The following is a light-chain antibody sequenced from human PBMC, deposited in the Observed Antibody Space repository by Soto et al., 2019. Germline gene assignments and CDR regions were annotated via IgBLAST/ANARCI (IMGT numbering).Light chain of an antibody. V-gene: IGLV1-51*01. CDR2: DDN. J-gene: IGLJ1*01. CDR3: GSWDSSLSAYV. Sequence: QSVLTQPPSVSAAPGQKVTISCSVSSSNIGGNSVSWYQQLPGTAPKLLIYDDNKRPSGIPDRFSGSKSGTSATLGITGLQTGDEADYYCGSWDSSLSAYVFGTGTKVTLL. CDR1: SSNIGGNS.